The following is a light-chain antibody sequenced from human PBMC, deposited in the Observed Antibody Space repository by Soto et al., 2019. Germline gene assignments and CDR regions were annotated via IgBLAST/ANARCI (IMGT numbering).Light chain of an antibody. J-gene: IGLJ1*01. Sequence: QSVLTQPASVSGSPGQSITISCTGASSDVGNYNYVSWYQQHPGKAPKLIIYDVSNRPSGVSNRFSGSKSGNTASLTISGLQAEDEADYYCSSSGGSPTYVFGTGTKVTVL. CDR3: SSSGGSPTYV. CDR2: DVS. CDR1: SSDVGNYNY. V-gene: IGLV2-14*03.